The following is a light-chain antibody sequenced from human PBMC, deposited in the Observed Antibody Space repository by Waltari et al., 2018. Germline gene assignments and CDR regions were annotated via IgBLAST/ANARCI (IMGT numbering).Light chain of an antibody. CDR3: QTTDSSGIYS. V-gene: IGLV3-25*03. CDR1: ALPKQY. J-gene: IGLJ2*01. Sequence: SYALTQPPSVSVSPGQTATITCSGDALPKQYVHWYQQRPGRAPVLGIYKDTERPPGIPGRFSGSSSGTTVSLTLSGVQAEDEADYYCQTTDSSGIYSFGGGTKLTVL. CDR2: KDT.